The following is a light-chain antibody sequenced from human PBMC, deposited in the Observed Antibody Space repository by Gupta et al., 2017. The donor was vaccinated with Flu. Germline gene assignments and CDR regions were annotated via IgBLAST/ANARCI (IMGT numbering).Light chain of an antibody. CDR1: SSDVGAYNY. CDR2: EVS. J-gene: IGLJ2*01. Sequence: SITISCTGTSSDVGAYNYVSWYQQQPGKAPKLMIYEVSNRPSGVSHRLSGSKSGNTASLTISGLQAEDEADYYCSSYTISRTVIFGGGTKLTVL. CDR3: SSYTISRTVI. V-gene: IGLV2-14*01.